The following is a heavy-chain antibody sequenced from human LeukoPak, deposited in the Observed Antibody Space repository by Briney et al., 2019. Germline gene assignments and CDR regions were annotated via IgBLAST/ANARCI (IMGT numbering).Heavy chain of an antibody. Sequence: ASVKVSCKASGYTLTGYYMHWVRQAPGQGVEWMGWINPNSGGTNYAQKFQGRVTMTRDTSISTAYMELSRLRSDDTAVYYCARGSNYDILTGAYYGMDVWGQGTTVTVSS. D-gene: IGHD3-9*01. V-gene: IGHV1-2*02. J-gene: IGHJ6*02. CDR1: GYTLTGYY. CDR3: ARGSNYDILTGAYYGMDV. CDR2: INPNSGGT.